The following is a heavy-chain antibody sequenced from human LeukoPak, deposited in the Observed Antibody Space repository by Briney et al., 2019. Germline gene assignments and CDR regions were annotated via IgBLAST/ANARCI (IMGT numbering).Heavy chain of an antibody. CDR3: ARDYGSGLNAFDI. CDR1: GYTFTGYY. Sequence: ASVKVSCKASGYTFTGYYMHWVRQAPGQGLEWMGWINPNSGGTNYAQKFQGWVTMTRDTSISTAYMEPSRLRSDDTAVYYCARDYGSGLNAFDIWGQGTMVTVSS. CDR2: INPNSGGT. V-gene: IGHV1-2*04. J-gene: IGHJ3*02. D-gene: IGHD3-10*01.